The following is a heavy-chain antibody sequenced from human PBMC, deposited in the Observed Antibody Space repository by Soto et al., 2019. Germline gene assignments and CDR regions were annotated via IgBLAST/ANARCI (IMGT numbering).Heavy chain of an antibody. CDR3: TRMDDYVWGSYRYTKSYGMDV. Sequence: GGSLRLSCAASGFTFSGSAMHWVRQASGKGLEWVGRIRSKANSYATAYAASVKGRFTISRDDSKNTAYLQMNSLKTEDTAVYYCTRMDDYVWGSYRYTKSYGMDVWGQGTTVTVSS. CDR2: IRSKANSYAT. D-gene: IGHD3-16*02. V-gene: IGHV3-73*01. CDR1: GFTFSGSA. J-gene: IGHJ6*02.